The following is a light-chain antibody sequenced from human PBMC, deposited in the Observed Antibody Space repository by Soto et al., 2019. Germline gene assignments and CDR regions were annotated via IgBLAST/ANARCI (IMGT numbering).Light chain of an antibody. CDR1: QSVRSN. V-gene: IGKV3-15*01. CDR2: GAF. CDR3: QQYNDWPLT. J-gene: IGKJ1*01. Sequence: EIVMTQSPVTLSVSPGERATLSCRASQSVRSNLAWYQQKPGQAPNLLIYGAFTRATGIPARFSGTGSGTESTLTISSLQSEDFALYYCQQYNDWPLTFGQGTKVEV.